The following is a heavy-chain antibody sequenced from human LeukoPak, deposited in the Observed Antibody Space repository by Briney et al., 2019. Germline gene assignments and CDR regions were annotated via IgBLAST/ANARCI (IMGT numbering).Heavy chain of an antibody. CDR1: GFTFSAYS. D-gene: IGHD1-1*01. Sequence: PGGSLRLSCAASGFTFSAYSMNWVRQAPGKGLEWVSTLSGTRTYIYYADSVKGRFTISRDNAKNSLYLQMNSLRAEDTAVYYCAKEWRWGDTEVHYYGLNVWGQGTTVTVSS. V-gene: IGHV3-21*01. J-gene: IGHJ6*02. CDR2: LSGTRTYI. CDR3: AKEWRWGDTEVHYYGLNV.